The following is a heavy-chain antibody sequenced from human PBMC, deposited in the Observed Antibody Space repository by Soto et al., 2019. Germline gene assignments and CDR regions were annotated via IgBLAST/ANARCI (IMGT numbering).Heavy chain of an antibody. CDR2: INHSGST. V-gene: IGHV4-34*01. J-gene: IGHJ5*02. CDR1: GGSFSGYY. D-gene: IGHD4-4*01. CDR3: ARGGDYSNYDWFDP. Sequence: PSETLSLTCAVYGGSFSGYYCSWIRQPPGKGLEWIGEINHSGSTNYNPSLKSRVTISVDMSKNQFSLKLSSVTAADTAVYYCARGGDYSNYDWFDPWGQGTLVTVYS.